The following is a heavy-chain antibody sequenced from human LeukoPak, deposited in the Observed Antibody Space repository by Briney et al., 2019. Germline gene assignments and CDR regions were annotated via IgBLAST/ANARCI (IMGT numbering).Heavy chain of an antibody. CDR1: GGSISSGGYS. D-gene: IGHD3-22*01. J-gene: IGHJ4*02. CDR2: IYHSGST. CDR3: ARGYYDSSGYDYYFDY. Sequence: SETLSLTCAVSGGSISSGGYSWSWIRQPPGKGLEWIGYIYHSGSTYYNPSLKSRVTISVDRSKNQFSLKLSSVTAADTAVYYCARGYYDSSGYDYYFDYWGQGTLSPSPQ. V-gene: IGHV4-30-2*01.